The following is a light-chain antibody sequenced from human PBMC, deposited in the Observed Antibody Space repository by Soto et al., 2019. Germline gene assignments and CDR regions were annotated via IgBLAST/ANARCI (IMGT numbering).Light chain of an antibody. J-gene: IGKJ1*01. V-gene: IGKV3-11*01. CDR2: DAS. CDR1: QSVSSN. Sequence: EIVMTQSPATLSVSPGERATLSCRASQSVSSNLAWYQQKPGQAPRLLIYDASNRATGIPARFSGSGSGTDFTLTIGSLEPEDFAVYYCQQRSNWPLTFGQGTKVDIK. CDR3: QQRSNWPLT.